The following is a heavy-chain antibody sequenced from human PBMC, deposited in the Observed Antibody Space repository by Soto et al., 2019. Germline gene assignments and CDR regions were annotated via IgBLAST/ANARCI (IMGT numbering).Heavy chain of an antibody. CDR1: GYTFITNG. D-gene: IGHD3-10*01. CDR3: ARGRYFATTHRQWWYFDF. J-gene: IGHJ2*01. CDR2: ISPANGDK. V-gene: IGHV1-18*01. Sequence: QVELVQSGPEVKRPGASVKVSCKTSGYTFITNGINWVRQAPGQGLEWMGWISPANGDKKYAQKFNDRVTLTSETSTDTVYMELTNLRSDDTAVYFCARGRYFATTHRQWWYFDFWGRGTLVTVSS.